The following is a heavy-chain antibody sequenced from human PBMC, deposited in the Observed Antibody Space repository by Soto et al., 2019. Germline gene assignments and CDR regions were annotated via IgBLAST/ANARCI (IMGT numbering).Heavy chain of an antibody. CDR2: ISSSSSTI. CDR1: GFTFSSYS. D-gene: IGHD2-15*01. CDR3: ARDSPELGYCSGGSCYNDY. V-gene: IGHV3-48*02. Sequence: EVQLVESGGGLVQPGGSLRLSCAASGFTFSSYSMNWVRQAPGKGLEWVSYISSSSSTIYYAASVKGRVTISRDNAKNSLYLQMNSRRDEDTAVYYCARDSPELGYCSGGSCYNDYWGQGTLVTVSS. J-gene: IGHJ4*02.